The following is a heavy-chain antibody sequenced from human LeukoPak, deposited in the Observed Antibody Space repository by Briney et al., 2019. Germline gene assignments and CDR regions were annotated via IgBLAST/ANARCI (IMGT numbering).Heavy chain of an antibody. CDR3: TTENVIRELSIDACDI. CDR2: IKSKIDGGTT. Sequence: GGSLRLSCAASGFPFSNPWMNWFRQAPGKGLEWVGRIKSKIDGGTTDYAAPVRGRFTISRDDSKNMFYLQMNSLTSENTAVYYCTTENVIRELSIDACDIWGQGTMVTVSS. D-gene: IGHD3-16*02. J-gene: IGHJ3*02. CDR1: GFPFSNPW. V-gene: IGHV3-15*01.